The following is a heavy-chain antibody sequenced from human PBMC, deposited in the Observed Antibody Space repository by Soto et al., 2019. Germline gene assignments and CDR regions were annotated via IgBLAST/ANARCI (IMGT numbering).Heavy chain of an antibody. CDR2: IIPIAAIA. CDR3: ARGPTIVRGAPSWFDP. V-gene: IGHV1-69*02. CDR1: GCTLSIYI. Sequence: ASVKVSCKASGCTLSIYIIDCVRQDPGQGLEWMGRIIPIAAIANYTQKFQGRVTITVDKSSTTAYMELSSLRSDDTAVYYCARGPTIVRGAPSWFDPWGQGTLVTVSS. D-gene: IGHD3-10*01. J-gene: IGHJ5*02.